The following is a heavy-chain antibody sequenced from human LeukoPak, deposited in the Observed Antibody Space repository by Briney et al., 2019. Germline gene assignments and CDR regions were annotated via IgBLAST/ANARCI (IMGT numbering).Heavy chain of an antibody. CDR3: ARAVHNWFDP. Sequence: SETLSLTCTVSGGSISSGSYYWSWIRQPAGKGLEWIGRIYTSGSTNYNPSLKSRVTISVDTSKNQFSLKLSSVTAADTVVYYCARAVHNWFDPWGQGTLVTVSS. J-gene: IGHJ5*02. V-gene: IGHV4-61*02. CDR2: IYTSGST. CDR1: GGSISSGSYY.